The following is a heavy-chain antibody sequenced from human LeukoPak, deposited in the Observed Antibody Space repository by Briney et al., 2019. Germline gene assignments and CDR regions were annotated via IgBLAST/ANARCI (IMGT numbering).Heavy chain of an antibody. CDR1: GFTFSSYG. CDR2: ISSSSSNK. J-gene: IGHJ4*02. V-gene: IGHV3-48*01. CDR3: AREENTDGGFGY. Sequence: GGSLRLSCAASGFTFSSYGMNWVRQAPGKGLEWVSYISSSSSNKYYADSVKGRFTITRDNAKNSLYLQMNSLRAEDTAVYYCAREENTDGGFGYWGQGTLVTVSS. D-gene: IGHD4-23*01.